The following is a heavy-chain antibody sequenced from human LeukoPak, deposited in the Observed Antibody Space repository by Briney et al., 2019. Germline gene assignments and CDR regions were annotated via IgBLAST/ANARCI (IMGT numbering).Heavy chain of an antibody. D-gene: IGHD3-22*01. CDR3: ARGSVAMIDY. Sequence: SETLSLTCTVSGGSISNYYWSWIRQPPGKGLEWIGYIYYSGSTNYNPSLKSRVTISVDTSKNQFSLKLSSVTAADTAVYYCARGSVAMIDYWGQGTLVTVSS. V-gene: IGHV4-59*01. CDR2: IYYSGST. CDR1: GGSISNYY. J-gene: IGHJ4*02.